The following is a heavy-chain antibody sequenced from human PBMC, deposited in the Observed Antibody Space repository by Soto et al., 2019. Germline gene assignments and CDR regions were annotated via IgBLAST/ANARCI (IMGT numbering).Heavy chain of an antibody. V-gene: IGHV4-34*01. D-gene: IGHD5-12*01. CDR1: GGSLSGYY. CDR2: INHSGST. CDR3: VALGGYTLKYFDY. Sequence: SETLSLTCAVYGGSLSGYYWSWIRQPPGKGLEWIGEINHSGSTTYNTSLKSRVTISVDTSKNQFSLKLSSVTAADTAVYYCVALGGYTLKYFDYWGQGTLVTVSS. J-gene: IGHJ4*02.